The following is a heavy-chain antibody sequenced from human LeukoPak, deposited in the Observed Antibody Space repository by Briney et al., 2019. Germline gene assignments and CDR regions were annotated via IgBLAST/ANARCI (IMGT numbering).Heavy chain of an antibody. CDR3: AREAIFGVVIIGNWFDP. CDR2: IIPILGIA. V-gene: IGHV1-69*04. D-gene: IGHD3-3*01. J-gene: IGHJ5*02. Sequence: SVKVSCKAPGGTFSSYTISWVRQAPGQGLEWMGRIIPILGIANYAQKFQGRVTITADKSTSTAYMELSSLRSEDTAVYYCAREAIFGVVIIGNWFDPWGQGTLVTVSS. CDR1: GGTFSSYT.